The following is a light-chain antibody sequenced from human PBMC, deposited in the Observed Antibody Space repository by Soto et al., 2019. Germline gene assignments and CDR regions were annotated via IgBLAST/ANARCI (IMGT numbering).Light chain of an antibody. Sequence: QSALTQPVSVSGSPGQSITISCTGTSSDVGGYNYVSWYQQHPGKAPKLMIYDVSNRPSGVSNRFSGSKSGNTASLTISGLQAEDEADYYCSSYTSSSTSLYVFGTGTKV. V-gene: IGLV2-14*01. J-gene: IGLJ1*01. CDR3: SSYTSSSTSLYV. CDR2: DVS. CDR1: SSDVGGYNY.